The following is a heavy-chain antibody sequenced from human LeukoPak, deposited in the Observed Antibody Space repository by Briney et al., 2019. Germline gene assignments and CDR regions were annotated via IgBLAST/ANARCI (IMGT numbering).Heavy chain of an antibody. CDR3: ARREQRYSGSLLEDH. CDR1: GGTFSSYA. D-gene: IGHD1-26*01. Sequence: GASVKVSCKASGGTFSSYAISWVRQAPGQGLEWMGGIIPIFGTANYAQKFQGRVTITTDESTSTAYMDLRRLRSDDTAVYYCARREQRYSGSLLEDHWGQGTLVSVSS. J-gene: IGHJ4*02. CDR2: IIPIFGTA. V-gene: IGHV1-69*05.